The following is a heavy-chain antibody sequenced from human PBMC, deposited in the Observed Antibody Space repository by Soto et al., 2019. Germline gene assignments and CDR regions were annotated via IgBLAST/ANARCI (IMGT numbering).Heavy chain of an antibody. CDR1: GDSIRGGGHY. D-gene: IGHD7-27*01. Sequence: QVQLQESGPGLVKPSQTLSLTCSVSGDSIRGGGHYWNWIRQFPGKGLEWIGYVYHSGSTHYNPSLRGRLPISIDTSKNQFSLRLISVTAADTALYYGARDTGLAPTVWGYWGHGTQVTVSS. V-gene: IGHV4-31*03. CDR2: VYHSGST. CDR3: ARDTGLAPTVWGY. J-gene: IGHJ4*03.